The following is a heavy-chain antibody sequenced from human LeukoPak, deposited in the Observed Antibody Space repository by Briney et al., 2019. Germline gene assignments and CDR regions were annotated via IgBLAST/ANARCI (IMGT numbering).Heavy chain of an antibody. D-gene: IGHD5-18*01. Sequence: GGSLRLSCAASGFTFSSYAMHWVRQAPGKGLEWVAVISYDGSNKYYADSVKGRFTISRDNAKNSLYLQMNSLRAEDTAVYYCARGGVQLWTLYYFDYWGQGTLVTVSS. CDR3: ARGGVQLWTLYYFDY. J-gene: IGHJ4*02. CDR1: GFTFSSYA. V-gene: IGHV3-30-3*01. CDR2: ISYDGSNK.